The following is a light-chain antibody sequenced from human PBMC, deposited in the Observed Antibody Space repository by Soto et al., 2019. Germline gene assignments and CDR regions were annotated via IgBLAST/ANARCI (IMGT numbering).Light chain of an antibody. J-gene: IGKJ2*01. CDR2: DSS. CDR1: QSISNY. V-gene: IGKV1-39*01. CDR3: QQSYNAPRT. Sequence: DIQMTQSPSSLSASVGDRVTITCRASQSISNYLSWYQQKPGKAPKLLIYDSSTLRSGVPSRFSGGGSGTDFTLTISSLQPEDFATYYCQQSYNAPRTFGQGTKLE.